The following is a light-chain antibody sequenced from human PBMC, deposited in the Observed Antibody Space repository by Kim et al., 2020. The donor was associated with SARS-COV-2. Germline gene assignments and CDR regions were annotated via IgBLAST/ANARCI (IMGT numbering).Light chain of an antibody. CDR3: QQYDTWPLYT. CDR1: RSVVSN. J-gene: IGKJ2*01. Sequence: VAPGERATLSCRASRSVVSNLAWYQQNPGQAPRLLIYGASTRATDIPARFSGSGFGTEFTLAISRLQSEDFATYYCQQYDTWPLYTFGQGTKLEIK. V-gene: IGKV3-15*01. CDR2: GAS.